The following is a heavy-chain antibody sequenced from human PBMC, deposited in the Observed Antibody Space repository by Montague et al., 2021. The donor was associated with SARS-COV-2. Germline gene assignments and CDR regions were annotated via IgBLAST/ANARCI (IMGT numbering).Heavy chain of an antibody. D-gene: IGHD2-15*01. V-gene: IGHV3-23*01. CDR1: GFTFNNHA. Sequence: SLRLSCAASGFTFNNHAMNWVRQAPGKRLEWVSGIVGSGIGACSTYYPNSGKCVFTVSRDNSKNTVSLQMNSLGAEDTAVDYCVSGTLSSCSDAFCYPVDLWGQGTLVTVS. J-gene: IGHJ5*02. CDR3: VSGTLSSCSDAFCYPVDL. CDR2: IVGSGIGACST.